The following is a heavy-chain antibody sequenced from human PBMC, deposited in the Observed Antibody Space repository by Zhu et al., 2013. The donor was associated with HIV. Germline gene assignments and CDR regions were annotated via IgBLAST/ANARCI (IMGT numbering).Heavy chain of an antibody. J-gene: IGHJ2*01. CDR1: GYSLTDYY. CDR2: INPNSGVT. V-gene: IGHV1-2*02. CDR3: ARGMGLRWYQEGYFDL. Sequence: VKKPGASVRVSCKALGYSLTDYYMHWVRQAPGQGLEWLGWINPNSGVTNYIKKFQGRVTMTRDTSISTVYMDMSRLRSDNTAVYFCARGMGLRWYQEGYFDLWGRGTLVTVS. D-gene: IGHD4-17*01.